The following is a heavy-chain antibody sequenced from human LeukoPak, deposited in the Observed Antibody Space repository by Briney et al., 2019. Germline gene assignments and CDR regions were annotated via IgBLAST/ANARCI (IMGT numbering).Heavy chain of an antibody. CDR3: ARTYSSSSGGKYYYYYGMDV. Sequence: GGSLRLSCAASGFTFDNYAMSWVRQAPGKGLEWVAVISYDGSNEYYADSVKGRFTISRVNSKDTLYLQMNSLRAEDTAVYYCARTYSSSSGGKYYYYYGMDVWGQGTTVTVSS. D-gene: IGHD6-6*01. V-gene: IGHV3-30-3*01. CDR2: ISYDGSNE. J-gene: IGHJ6*02. CDR1: GFTFDNYA.